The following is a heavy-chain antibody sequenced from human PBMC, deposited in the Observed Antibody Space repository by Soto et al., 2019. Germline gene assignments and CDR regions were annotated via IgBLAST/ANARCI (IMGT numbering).Heavy chain of an antibody. CDR2: IYYSGST. J-gene: IGHJ3*01. Sequence: QVQLQESGPGLVKPSETLSLTCTVSGDSITSYDWSWIRQPQGKALEWIGYIYYSGSTDNNPSLKSRVTISLDQAKKQFSLKLKSVTAADTAVYYCARDLGIGSGPFDAWGQGTMVTVSA. CDR3: ARDLGIGSGPFDA. D-gene: IGHD2-2*03. CDR1: GDSITSYD. V-gene: IGHV4-59*01.